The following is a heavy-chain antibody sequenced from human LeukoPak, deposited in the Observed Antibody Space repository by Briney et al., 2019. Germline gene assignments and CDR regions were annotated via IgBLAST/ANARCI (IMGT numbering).Heavy chain of an antibody. J-gene: IGHJ5*02. Sequence: GASVKVSCKASGYTFSSYDINWVRQATGQGLEWMGWMNPNSGNTGYAQKFQGRVTMTRNTSISTAYMELSSLRSEDTAVYYCARERDNWNDVMFDPWGQGTLVTVSS. CDR3: ARERDNWNDVMFDP. CDR2: MNPNSGNT. D-gene: IGHD1-20*01. V-gene: IGHV1-8*02. CDR1: GYTFSSYD.